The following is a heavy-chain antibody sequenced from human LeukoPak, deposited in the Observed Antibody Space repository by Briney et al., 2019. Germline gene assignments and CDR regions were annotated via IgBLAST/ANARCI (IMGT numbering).Heavy chain of an antibody. V-gene: IGHV1-69*02. J-gene: IGHJ4*02. Sequence: SVKVSCKASGGTFSSYTISWVRQAPGQGLEWMGRIIPILGIANYAQKFQGRVTITADKSTSTAYMELSSLRSEDTAVYYCARGVKNGLKVAYYFDYWGRGTPVTVSS. D-gene: IGHD2-8*01. CDR3: ARGVKNGLKVAYYFDY. CDR1: GGTFSSYT. CDR2: IIPILGIA.